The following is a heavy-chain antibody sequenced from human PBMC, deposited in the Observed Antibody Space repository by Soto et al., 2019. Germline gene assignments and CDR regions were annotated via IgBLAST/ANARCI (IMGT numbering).Heavy chain of an antibody. CDR2: VYYSGSA. D-gene: IGHD6-6*01. CDR1: GGSVSSPDYY. Sequence: KPSETLSLTCTVSGGSVSSPDYYWSWIRQPPGKGLEWIAYVYYSGSANYDPSLKSRVTISVDRSKNQFSLKLKSVTAADTAVYYCARDRAWASDKYGMDVWGQGTTVTVSS. J-gene: IGHJ6*02. V-gene: IGHV4-61*08. CDR3: ARDRAWASDKYGMDV.